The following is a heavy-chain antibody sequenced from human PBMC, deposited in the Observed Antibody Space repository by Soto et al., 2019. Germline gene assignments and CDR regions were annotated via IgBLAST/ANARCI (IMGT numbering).Heavy chain of an antibody. J-gene: IGHJ4*02. CDR2: LYWDDDK. CDR3: AHSRRRSSCGGGNRYLFSS. D-gene: IGHD2-15*01. V-gene: IGHV2-5*02. Sequence: SGPTLVNPTQTLSLTCSCSGFSISADGVGVGWIRQPLGKALEWLAILYWDDDKRYSPSLNRRVTITKDTSRNQVVLTMTNMEPVDTATYFCAHSRRRSSCGGGNRYLFSSRARGSLDTVSS. CDR1: GFSISADGVG.